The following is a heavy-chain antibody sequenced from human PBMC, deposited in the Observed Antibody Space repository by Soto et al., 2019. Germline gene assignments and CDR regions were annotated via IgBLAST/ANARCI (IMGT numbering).Heavy chain of an antibody. CDR3: AQTLGLAVYGTGRFDL. Sequence: QVQLVQSGTEVKKPGSSVKVSCKASGGTFSRYAINWVRQAPGQGLEWMGGSTPIFGTPNYAQKFQGRVTITXGGXTXKDYMDLRRLRSEDTAVYYCAQTLGLAVYGTGRFDLWGSGTVVTVTS. CDR1: GGTFSRYA. D-gene: IGHD6-19*01. CDR2: STPIFGTP. J-gene: IGHJ2*01. V-gene: IGHV1-69*05.